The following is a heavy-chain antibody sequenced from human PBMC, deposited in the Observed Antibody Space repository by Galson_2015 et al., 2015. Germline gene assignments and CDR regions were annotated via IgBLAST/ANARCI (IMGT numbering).Heavy chain of an antibody. CDR3: ARKNIVVVPAATGRYYYYYMDV. V-gene: IGHV3-53*01. CDR1: GFTVSSNY. Sequence: SLRLSCAASGFTVSSNYMSWVRQAPGKGLEWVSVIYSGGSTYYADSVKGRFTISRDNSKNTLYLQMNSLRAEDTAVYYCARKNIVVVPAATGRYYYYYMDVWGKGTTVTVSS. J-gene: IGHJ6*03. CDR2: IYSGGST. D-gene: IGHD2-2*01.